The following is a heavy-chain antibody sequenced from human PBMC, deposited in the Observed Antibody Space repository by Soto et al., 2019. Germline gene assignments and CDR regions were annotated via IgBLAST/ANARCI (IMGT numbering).Heavy chain of an antibody. V-gene: IGHV1-18*01. Sequence: GASVKVSCKASGYTFTSYGISWVRQAPGQGLEWMGWISAYNGNTNYAQKLQGRVTMTTDTSTSTAYMELRSLRSDDTAVYYCARGDYHDTSGPFSDAFDLWGQGTMVTVSS. J-gene: IGHJ3*01. D-gene: IGHD3-22*01. CDR3: ARGDYHDTSGPFSDAFDL. CDR1: GYTFTSYG. CDR2: ISAYNGNT.